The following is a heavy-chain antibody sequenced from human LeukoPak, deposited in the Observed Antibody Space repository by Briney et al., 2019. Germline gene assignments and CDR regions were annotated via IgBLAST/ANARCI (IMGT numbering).Heavy chain of an antibody. CDR1: GFTFSGSA. CDR3: ARDLRGSRDY. Sequence: PGGSLRLSCAASGFTFSGSAMHWVRQASEKGLEWVGRIRSKANSYATAYAASVKGRFTISRDDSKNTAYLQMNSLKTGDTAVYYCARDLRGSRDYWGQGTLVTVSS. D-gene: IGHD1-26*01. V-gene: IGHV3-73*01. J-gene: IGHJ4*02. CDR2: IRSKANSYAT.